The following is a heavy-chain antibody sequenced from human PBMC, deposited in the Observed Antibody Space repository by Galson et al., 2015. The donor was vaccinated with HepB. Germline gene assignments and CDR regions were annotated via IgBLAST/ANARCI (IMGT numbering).Heavy chain of an antibody. CDR2: IYSDNT. Sequence: SLRLSCAASGLTVNSNYMTWVRQALGKGLEWVSIIYSDNTYYADSVKGRFTISRDSSENTLFLQMSSLGAEDTAVYFCAAGIAKKYYFDYWGQGTLVTVSS. V-gene: IGHV3-66*01. CDR3: AAGIAKKYYFDY. CDR1: GLTVNSNY. D-gene: IGHD6-13*01. J-gene: IGHJ4*02.